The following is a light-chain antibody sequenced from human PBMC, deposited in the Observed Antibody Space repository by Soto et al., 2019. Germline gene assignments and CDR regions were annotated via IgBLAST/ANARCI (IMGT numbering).Light chain of an antibody. CDR2: DTS. J-gene: IGKJ4*01. CDR1: QSVGRRY. CDR3: QYQGT. Sequence: IVLTQSPGIQSLSPGERATLSSRASQSVGRRYLAWYQQKPGQAPMLLIYDTSERASDIPDRFSGSGSGTDFTLTISRLVPEDFAVYYCQYQGTFGGGTKVEIK. V-gene: IGKV3-20*01.